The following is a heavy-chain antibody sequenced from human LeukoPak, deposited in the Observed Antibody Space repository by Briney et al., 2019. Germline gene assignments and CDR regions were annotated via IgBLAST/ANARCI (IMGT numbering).Heavy chain of an antibody. CDR2: ISAYNGNT. V-gene: IGHV1-18*01. CDR1: GGTFTSYG. D-gene: IGHD3-22*01. CDR3: ARTYYYDSSGYYYFDY. Sequence: ASVKVSCKASGGTFTSYGISWVRQAPGQGLEWMGWISAYNGNTNYAQKLQGRVTMTTDTSTSTAYMELWSLRSDDTAVYYCARTYYYDSSGYYYFDYWGQGTLVTVSS. J-gene: IGHJ4*02.